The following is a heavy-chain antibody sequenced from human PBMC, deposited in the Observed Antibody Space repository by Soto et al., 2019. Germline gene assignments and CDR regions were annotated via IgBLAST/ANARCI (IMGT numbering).Heavy chain of an antibody. V-gene: IGHV4-34*01. CDR1: GGSFSGYY. D-gene: IGHD3-3*01. CDR3: ASGEDGGGFWSGYYMRYYYYGMDV. CDR2: INHSGST. Sequence: SETLSLTCAVYGGSFSGYYWSWIRQPPGKGLGWIGEINHSGSTNYNPSLKSRVTISVDTSKNQFSLKLSSVTAADTAVYYCASGEDGGGFWSGYYMRYYYYGMDVWGQGTTVTVSS. J-gene: IGHJ6*02.